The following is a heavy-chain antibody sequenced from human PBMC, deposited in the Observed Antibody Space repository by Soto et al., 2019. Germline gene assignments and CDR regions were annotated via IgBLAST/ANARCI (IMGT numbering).Heavy chain of an antibody. J-gene: IGHJ4*02. Sequence: PSQTLSLTCPVSGGSISNFYWSWIRQPPGKGLEWIGYISYSGNTNYNPSLKSRVSISVDTSNNQLSLNRTSVTAADTAVHYCARAPMVLSRSYFDYWGQGIPVTVSS. CDR3: ARAPMVLSRSYFDY. D-gene: IGHD2-8*01. V-gene: IGHV4-59*01. CDR2: ISYSGNT. CDR1: GGSISNFY.